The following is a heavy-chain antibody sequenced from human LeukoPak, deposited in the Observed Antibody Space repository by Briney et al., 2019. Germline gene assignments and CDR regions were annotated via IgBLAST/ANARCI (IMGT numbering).Heavy chain of an antibody. CDR3: ARVGRYGSGSYYLDAFDI. V-gene: IGHV4-59*01. Sequence: PSETLSLTCTVSGGSISSYYWSWIRQPPGKGLEWIGYIYYSGSTNYNPSLKSRITISVDTSKNQFSLKLSSVTAADTAVYYCARVGRYGSGSYYLDAFDIWGQGTMVTVSS. CDR1: GGSISSYY. D-gene: IGHD3-10*01. J-gene: IGHJ3*02. CDR2: IYYSGST.